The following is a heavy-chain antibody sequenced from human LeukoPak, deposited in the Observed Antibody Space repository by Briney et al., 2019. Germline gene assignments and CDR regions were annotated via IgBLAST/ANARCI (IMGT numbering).Heavy chain of an antibody. D-gene: IGHD2-15*01. V-gene: IGHV3-74*01. CDR2: IKSDGSST. CDR3: ARDTSLYCSDGSCFSDYFDY. Sequence: GGSLRLSCAASGFTFSKYWMHWVRQAPGKGLVWVSRIKSDGSSTSYADSVKGRFTISRDNAKNTLYLQMNSLRAEDTAVYFCARDTSLYCSDGSCFSDYFDYWGQGTLVTVSS. J-gene: IGHJ4*02. CDR1: GFTFSKYW.